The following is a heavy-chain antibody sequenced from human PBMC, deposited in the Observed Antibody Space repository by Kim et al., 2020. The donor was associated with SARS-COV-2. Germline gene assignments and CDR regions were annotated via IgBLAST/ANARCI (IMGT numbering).Heavy chain of an antibody. CDR2: IYYSGST. CDR3: ARVTRSSLIDY. CDR1: GGSISSSSYY. Sequence: SETLSLTCTVSGGSISSSSYYWGWIRQPSGKGLEWIGSIYYSGSTYYNPSLKSRVTISVDTSKNQFSLKLSSVTAADTAVYYCARVTRSSLIDYWGQGTLVTVSS. D-gene: IGHD6-13*01. V-gene: IGHV4-39*07. J-gene: IGHJ4*02.